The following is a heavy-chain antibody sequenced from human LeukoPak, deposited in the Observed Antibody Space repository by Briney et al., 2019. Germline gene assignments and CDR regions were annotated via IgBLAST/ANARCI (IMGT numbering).Heavy chain of an antibody. J-gene: IGHJ4*02. D-gene: IGHD3-10*01. Sequence: GGSLRLSCVGSGFTFSRYWMHWARQAPGKGLVWVSRINDDGSSSNYADSVKGRFSISRDNARKTVHLQMDSLRAEDTAVYYCARATGGSGYFDSWGQGTLVTVSS. CDR1: GFTFSRYW. CDR2: INDDGSSS. CDR3: ARATGGSGYFDS. V-gene: IGHV3-74*01.